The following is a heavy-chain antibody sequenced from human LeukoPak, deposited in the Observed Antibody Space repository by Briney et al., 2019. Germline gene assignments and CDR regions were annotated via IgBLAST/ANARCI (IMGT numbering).Heavy chain of an antibody. CDR3: GTDRELAVQARFDY. V-gene: IGHV3-7*01. CDR1: GFTFSTYW. J-gene: IGHJ4*02. D-gene: IGHD1-1*01. Sequence: PGGSLRLSCAASGFTFSTYWMTWVRQAPGKGLEWVSNIKQDGSETYYVDSVRGRFTISRENAKEALYLQMNSLRAEDTAVYYCGTDRELAVQARFDYWGQGTLVTVSS. CDR2: IKQDGSET.